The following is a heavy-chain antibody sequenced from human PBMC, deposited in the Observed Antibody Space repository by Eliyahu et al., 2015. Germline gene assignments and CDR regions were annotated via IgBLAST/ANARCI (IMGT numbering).Heavy chain of an antibody. V-gene: IGHV3-7*03. CDR3: AREGVGWAVGYFDY. CDR2: IKQDGSEK. CDR1: GFTFSSYW. J-gene: IGHJ4*02. D-gene: IGHD1-26*01. Sequence: EVQLVESGGGLVQPGGSLRLSCAASGFTFSSYWMSWVRQAPGKGLEWVANIKQDGSEKYYVDSVKGRFTISRDNAKNSLYLQMNSLRAEDTAVYYCAREGVGWAVGYFDYWGQGTLVTVSS.